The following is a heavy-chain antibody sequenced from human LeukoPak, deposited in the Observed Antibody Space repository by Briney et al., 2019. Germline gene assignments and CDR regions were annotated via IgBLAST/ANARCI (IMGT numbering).Heavy chain of an antibody. Sequence: ASVKVSYKVSGYTLTELSMHWVRQAPGKGLEWMGGSDPEDGETIYAQKFQGRVTMTEDTSTDTAYMELSSLRSEDTAVYYCATALRSWFDPWGQGTLVTVSS. D-gene: IGHD5/OR15-5a*01. CDR2: SDPEDGET. CDR1: GYTLTELS. CDR3: ATALRSWFDP. J-gene: IGHJ5*02. V-gene: IGHV1-24*01.